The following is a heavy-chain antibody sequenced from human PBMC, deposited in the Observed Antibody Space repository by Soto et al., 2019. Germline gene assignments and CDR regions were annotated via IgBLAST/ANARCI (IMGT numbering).Heavy chain of an antibody. V-gene: IGHV1-69*13. Sequence: SVKVSCKASGGTFSSYAISWVQQAPGQGLEWMGGIIPIFGTANYAQKFQGRVTITADESTSTAYMELSSLRSEDTAVYYCAREDMATIKDYYYYGMDVWGQGTTVTVSS. D-gene: IGHD5-12*01. CDR1: GGTFSSYA. CDR2: IIPIFGTA. J-gene: IGHJ6*02. CDR3: AREDMATIKDYYYYGMDV.